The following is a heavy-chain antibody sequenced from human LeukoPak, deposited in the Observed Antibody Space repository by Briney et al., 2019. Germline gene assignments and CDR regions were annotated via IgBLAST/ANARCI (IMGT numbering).Heavy chain of an antibody. CDR3: ARERGVTGTTNWFDP. D-gene: IGHD1-7*01. Sequence: ASVKVSCKASGGTFSSYAISWVRQAPGQGLEWMGGIIPIFGTANYAQKFQGRVTITMDESTSTAYMELSSLRSEDTAVYYCARERGVTGTTNWFDPWGQGTLVTVSS. CDR2: IIPIFGTA. V-gene: IGHV1-69*05. J-gene: IGHJ5*02. CDR1: GGTFSSYA.